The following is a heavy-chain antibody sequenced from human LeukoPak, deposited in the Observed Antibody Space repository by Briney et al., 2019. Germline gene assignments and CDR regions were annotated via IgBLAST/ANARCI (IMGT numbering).Heavy chain of an antibody. V-gene: IGHV4-30-2*01. CDR2: IYHSGST. CDR3: ARYGTIFGVAGDY. D-gene: IGHD3-3*01. Sequence: PSQTLSLTCTVSGGSISRGGYYWSWIRQPPGKGLEWIGYIYHSGSTYYNPSLKGRVTISVDRSKNQFSLKLSSVTAADTAVYYCARYGTIFGVAGDYWGQGTLVTVSS. CDR1: GGSISRGGYY. J-gene: IGHJ4*02.